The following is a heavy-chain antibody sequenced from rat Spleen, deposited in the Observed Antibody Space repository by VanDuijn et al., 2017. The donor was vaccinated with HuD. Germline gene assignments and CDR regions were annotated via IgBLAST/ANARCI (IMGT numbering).Heavy chain of an antibody. V-gene: IGHV5-25*01. CDR2: ISGGGVNT. Sequence: EVQLVESDGGLVQPGRSLKLSCAASGFTFSDYYMAWVRQAPTKGLEWVASISGGGVNTYYRESVKGRFTISRDNAKNTLYLEMDSLRSEDMATYYCVRQGYLRDWYFDFWGPGTMVTVSS. J-gene: IGHJ1*01. D-gene: IGHD2-5*01. CDR1: GFTFSDYY. CDR3: VRQGYLRDWYFDF.